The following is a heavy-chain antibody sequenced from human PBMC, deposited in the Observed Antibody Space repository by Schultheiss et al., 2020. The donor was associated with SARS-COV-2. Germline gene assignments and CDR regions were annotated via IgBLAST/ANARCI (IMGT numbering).Heavy chain of an antibody. J-gene: IGHJ4*02. CDR1: GYSFTTYC. Sequence: GGSLRLSCKGSGYSFTTYCIAWVRQMPGKGLEWMGIICPGDSQTKYSPSFQGHVTISADKSISTAYLQWSSLKASDTAMYYCARRGGFNFDSSGYFIDYWGQGTLVTVSS. CDR3: ARRGGFNFDSSGYFIDY. CDR2: ICPGDSQT. D-gene: IGHD3-22*01. V-gene: IGHV5-51*01.